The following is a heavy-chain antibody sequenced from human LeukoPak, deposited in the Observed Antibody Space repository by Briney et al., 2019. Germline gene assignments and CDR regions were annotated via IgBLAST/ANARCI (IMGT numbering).Heavy chain of an antibody. D-gene: IGHD6-13*01. CDR2: IYPGDSDT. CDR1: GYTFASYW. V-gene: IGHV5-51*01. J-gene: IGHJ3*02. CDR3: ARPFSSWHPTSDDAFDI. Sequence: GESLKISCKGSGYTFASYWIGWVRQMPGKGLEWMGIIYPGDSDTRYSPSFQGQVTISADKSISTAYLQWSSLKASDTAMYYCARPFSSWHPTSDDAFDIWGQGTMVTVSS.